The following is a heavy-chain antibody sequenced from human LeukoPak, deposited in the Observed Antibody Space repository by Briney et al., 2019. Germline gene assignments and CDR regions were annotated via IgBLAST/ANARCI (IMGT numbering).Heavy chain of an antibody. CDR1: GFTFSSYS. CDR3: ARLKGGCSGGSCYALN. D-gene: IGHD2-15*01. J-gene: IGHJ4*02. Sequence: GGSLRLSCAASGFTFSSYSMNWVRQAPGKGLEWVSSISSSSYIYYADSVKGRFTISRDNAKNSLYLQMNSLRAEDTAVYYCARLKGGCSGGSCYALNWGQGTLVTVSS. CDR2: ISSSSYI. V-gene: IGHV3-21*01.